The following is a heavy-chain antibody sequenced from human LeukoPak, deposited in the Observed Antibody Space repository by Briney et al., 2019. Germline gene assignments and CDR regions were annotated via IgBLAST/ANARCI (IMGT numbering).Heavy chain of an antibody. V-gene: IGHV6-1*01. CDR2: SYYRSKWYD. Sequence: SQTLSLTCAISGDSLSSNSATWNWIRQSPSRGLEWLGRSYYRSKWYDDYAVSVKSRITINPDTSKNQFSLLLNSVTPKDTAVYYCVRYSSSSGWFDPWGQGTLVTVSS. D-gene: IGHD6-6*01. CDR1: GDSLSSNSAT. J-gene: IGHJ5*02. CDR3: VRYSSSSGWFDP.